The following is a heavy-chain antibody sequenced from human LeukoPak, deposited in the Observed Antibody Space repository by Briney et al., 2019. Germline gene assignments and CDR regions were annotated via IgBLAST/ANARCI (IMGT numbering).Heavy chain of an antibody. Sequence: GGSLRLSCVVSGLTFSNAWMTWVRQAPGKGLEWVGRIKSESVGGAIDYAAPVKGRFTISRDDSRNTVYLQMNSLKTEDTAFYYCTTTYHYDSTGYSSYYWGQGTLVTVSS. CDR1: GLTFSNAW. CDR2: IKSESVGGAI. CDR3: TTTYHYDSTGYSSYY. V-gene: IGHV3-15*01. D-gene: IGHD3-22*01. J-gene: IGHJ4*02.